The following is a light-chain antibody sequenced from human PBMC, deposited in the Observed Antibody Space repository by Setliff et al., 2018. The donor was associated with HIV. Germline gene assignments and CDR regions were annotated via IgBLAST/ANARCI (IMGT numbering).Light chain of an antibody. CDR2: GNN. CDR1: SSNIGAGYD. Sequence: QSVLTQPPSVSGAPGQRVTISCTGSSSNIGAGYDVHWYQQLPGTAPKLLIYGNNNRPSGVPDRISGSRSGTSASLAITGLQAEDEADYFCQSYDSRLGGCYVFGTGTKV. CDR3: QSYDSRLGGCYV. V-gene: IGLV1-40*01. J-gene: IGLJ1*01.